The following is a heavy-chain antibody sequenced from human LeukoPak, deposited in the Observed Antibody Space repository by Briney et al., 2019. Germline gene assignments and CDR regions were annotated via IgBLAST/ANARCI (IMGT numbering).Heavy chain of an antibody. CDR3: ARDRDGGSAVAGNY. Sequence: ASVNVSCKASGYTFTGSYMHWVRQAPGQGLEWVGWISPTTGGTNYAQKFQGRVTMTRDTSISTAYMELSRLRSDDTAVYYCARDRDGGSAVAGNYWGQGTLVTVSS. J-gene: IGHJ4*02. CDR2: ISPTTGGT. V-gene: IGHV1-2*02. CDR1: GYTFTGSY. D-gene: IGHD2-15*01.